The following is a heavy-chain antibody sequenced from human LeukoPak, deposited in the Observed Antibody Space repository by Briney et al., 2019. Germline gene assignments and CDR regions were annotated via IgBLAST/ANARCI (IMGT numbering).Heavy chain of an antibody. CDR3: ASGYFFAFDI. D-gene: IGHD2/OR15-2a*01. V-gene: IGHV4-34*01. Sequence: SETLSLTCAVYGGSFSGYYWSWIRQPPGKGLEWIGEINHSGSTNYNPSLKSRVTISVDTSKNQFSLKLSSVTAADTDVYYCASGYFFAFDIWGQGTMVTVSS. CDR2: INHSGST. CDR1: GGSFSGYY. J-gene: IGHJ3*02.